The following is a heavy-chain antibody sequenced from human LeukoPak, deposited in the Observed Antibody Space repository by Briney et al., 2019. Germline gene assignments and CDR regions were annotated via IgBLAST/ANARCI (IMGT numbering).Heavy chain of an antibody. J-gene: IGHJ5*02. Sequence: PSETLSLTCAVYGGSFSGYYWSWIRQPPGKGLERIGEINHSGSTNYNPSLKSRVTISVDTSKNQFSLKLSSVTAADTAVYYCARANRITMVRGVITPWGQGTLVTVSS. V-gene: IGHV4-34*01. CDR3: ARANRITMVRGVITP. D-gene: IGHD3-10*01. CDR1: GGSFSGYY. CDR2: INHSGST.